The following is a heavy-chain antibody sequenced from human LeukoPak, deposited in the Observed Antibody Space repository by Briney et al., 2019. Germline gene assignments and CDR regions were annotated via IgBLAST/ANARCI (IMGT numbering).Heavy chain of an antibody. J-gene: IGHJ4*02. CDR3: ARDSGFSEWPNGGFDY. V-gene: IGHV1-46*01. D-gene: IGHD3-3*01. CDR2: INPSGGST. Sequence: ASVKVSCKASGYTFTSYYMHWVRQAPGQGLEWMGIINPSGGSTSYAQKFQGRVTMTRDTSTSTVYMELSSLRSEDTAVYYCARDSGFSEWPNGGFDYWGQGTLVTVSS. CDR1: GYTFTSYY.